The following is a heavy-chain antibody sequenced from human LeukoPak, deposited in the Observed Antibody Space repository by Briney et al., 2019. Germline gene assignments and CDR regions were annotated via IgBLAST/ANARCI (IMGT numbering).Heavy chain of an antibody. V-gene: IGHV1-18*01. CDR3: ARTPVRGSSGWYHAAEYFQH. Sequence: ASVKVSCKASGYTFTSYGISWVRQAPGQGLEWMGWISAYNGNTNYAQKLQGRVTMTTDTSTSTAYMELSSLRSEDTAVYYCARTPVRGSSGWYHAAEYFQHWGQGTLVTVSS. D-gene: IGHD6-19*01. J-gene: IGHJ1*01. CDR1: GYTFTSYG. CDR2: ISAYNGNT.